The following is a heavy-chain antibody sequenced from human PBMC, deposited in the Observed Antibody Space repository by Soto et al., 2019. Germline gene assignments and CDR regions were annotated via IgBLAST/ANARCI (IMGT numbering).Heavy chain of an antibody. CDR2: IYYSGST. CDR1: GGSISSYY. V-gene: IGHV4-59*01. D-gene: IGHD1-26*01. CDR3: ASSDYYYGMDV. J-gene: IGHJ6*02. Sequence: SETLSLTCTVSGGSISSYYWSWIRQPPGKGLEWIGDIYYSGSTNYNPSLKRRVTISVDTSKNQFSLKLSSVTAADTAAYYCASSDYYYGMDVWGQGTTVTVSS.